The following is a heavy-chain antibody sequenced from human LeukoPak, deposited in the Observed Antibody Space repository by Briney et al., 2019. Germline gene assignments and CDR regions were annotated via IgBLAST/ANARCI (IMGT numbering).Heavy chain of an antibody. Sequence: ASVKVSCKASGYTFTGYYMHWVRQAPGQGLEWMGWINPNSGGTNYAQEFQGRVTMTRDTSISTAYMELSRLRSDDTAVYYCARSLAGYSTFDYWGQGTLVTVSS. CDR2: INPNSGGT. J-gene: IGHJ4*02. CDR3: ARSLAGYSTFDY. V-gene: IGHV1-2*02. CDR1: GYTFTGYY. D-gene: IGHD3-9*01.